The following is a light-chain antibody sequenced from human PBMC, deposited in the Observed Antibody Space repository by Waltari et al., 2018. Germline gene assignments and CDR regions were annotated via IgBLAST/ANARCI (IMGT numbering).Light chain of an antibody. CDR1: SSDVGAYNY. J-gene: IGLJ3*02. Sequence: QSALTQPASVSGSPGQSITISCTGTSSDVGAYNYLSWYQHHPGKAPKLIIYKATNRPSGVSSRFYGSKSGNTASLTLSGLQADDEADYYCSSYAGSSTWVVGGGTKLTVL. V-gene: IGLV2-14*01. CDR2: KAT. CDR3: SSYAGSSTWV.